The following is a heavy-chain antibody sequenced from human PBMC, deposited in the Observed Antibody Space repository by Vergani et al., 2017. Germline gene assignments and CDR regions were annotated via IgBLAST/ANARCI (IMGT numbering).Heavy chain of an antibody. V-gene: IGHV4-34*01. D-gene: IGHD6-19*01. CDR2: INHSGST. CDR3: AREGLXSSGWYLQRYYYYYVMDV. CDR1: GGSFSGYY. Sequence: QVQLQQWGAGLLKPSETLSLTCAVYGGSFSGYYWSWIRHPPGKGLEWIGEINHSGSTNYNPSLKSRGTISVDTSKNQFSLKLSSVTAADTAVYYCAREGLXSSGWYLQRYYYYYVMDVWGQGTTVTVSS. J-gene: IGHJ6*02.